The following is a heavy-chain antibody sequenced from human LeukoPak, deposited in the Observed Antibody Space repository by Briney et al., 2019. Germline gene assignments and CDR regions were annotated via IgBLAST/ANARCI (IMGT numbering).Heavy chain of an antibody. Sequence: SETLSLTCTVSGGSISSSSYYWGWIRQPPGKGLEWIGSIYYSGSTYYNPSLKSRVTISVDTSKNQFSLKLSSVTAAGTAVYYCASFPTLPYGLRFDPWGQGTLVTVSS. D-gene: IGHD1-26*01. V-gene: IGHV4-39*01. J-gene: IGHJ5*02. CDR3: ASFPTLPYGLRFDP. CDR1: GGSISSSSYY. CDR2: IYYSGST.